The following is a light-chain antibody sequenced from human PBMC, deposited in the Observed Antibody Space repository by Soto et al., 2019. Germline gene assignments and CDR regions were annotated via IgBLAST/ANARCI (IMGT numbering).Light chain of an antibody. CDR2: VAS. Sequence: DIQITQSPPSLSSCLVDIVTITCRASQSIGRFLNWHQQKPGKAPNVLINVASTLRSGVPSRFSGSGSGTDFNLTINSLQPEDFATYFCQQSFTTPLTFGGGTKVDI. CDR1: QSIGRF. V-gene: IGKV1-39*01. CDR3: QQSFTTPLT. J-gene: IGKJ4*01.